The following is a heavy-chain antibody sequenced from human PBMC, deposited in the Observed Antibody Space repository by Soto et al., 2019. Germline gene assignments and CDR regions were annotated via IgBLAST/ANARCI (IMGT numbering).Heavy chain of an antibody. V-gene: IGHV3-7*03. CDR2: INGGGSGT. J-gene: IGHJ6*02. CDR1: GFTFSSYA. Sequence: GGSLRLCCAASGFTFSSYAMSWVRQAPGKGLEWVANINGGGSGTYYVDSVKGRFTISRDTAKSSLYLQLNSLRAEDTAVYYCAREYGSSYSPRYYGMDVWGQGTTVTVSS. D-gene: IGHD6-13*01. CDR3: AREYGSSYSPRYYGMDV.